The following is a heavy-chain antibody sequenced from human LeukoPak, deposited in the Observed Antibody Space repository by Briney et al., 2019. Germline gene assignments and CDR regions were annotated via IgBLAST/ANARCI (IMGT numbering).Heavy chain of an antibody. CDR2: ISGGGDRT. D-gene: IGHD2-15*01. Sequence: QPGGSLRLSCAASGFTFSNCAMSWVRKAPGKGREGVSAISGGGDRTNYADSVKGRFTIHRDNSKNNLYLQMNSLRAEDTAVYYCAKTYYCSGGSCYSHYFDYWGQGPLVTVSS. J-gene: IGHJ4*02. V-gene: IGHV3-23*01. CDR3: AKTYYCSGGSCYSHYFDY. CDR1: GFTFSNCA.